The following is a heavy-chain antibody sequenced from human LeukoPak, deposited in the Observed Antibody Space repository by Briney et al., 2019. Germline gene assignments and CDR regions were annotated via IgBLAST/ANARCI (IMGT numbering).Heavy chain of an antibody. V-gene: IGHV4-39*07. Sequence: SETLSLTCTGSGGSSCSSSYYWGWIRQPPGKGRGWIGSIYYSGSTYYNPCLKRRVTIAVDTSKNQLSLRLSSVTAADTAVHYCARSYTDIVVVTAAAYLDWGQGPLVTVSS. J-gene: IGHJ4*02. CDR3: ARSYTDIVVVTAAAYLD. CDR2: IYYSGST. CDR1: GGSSCSSSYY. D-gene: IGHD2-2*01.